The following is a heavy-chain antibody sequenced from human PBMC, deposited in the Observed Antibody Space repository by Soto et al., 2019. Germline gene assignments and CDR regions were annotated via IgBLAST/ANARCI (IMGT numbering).Heavy chain of an antibody. Sequence: QVQLVQSGAEVKKPGVSVKVSCKASGYTFSTYGISWVRQAPGQGLDWMGWISSYNGDTNYEQKFQGRVTMTTDTSTSTAYMELRSLTSDDTAVYYCPRDGRPPYYYYGLDVWGQGTTVTVSS. V-gene: IGHV1-18*01. CDR3: PRDGRPPYYYYGLDV. J-gene: IGHJ6*02. CDR1: GYTFSTYG. CDR2: ISSYNGDT.